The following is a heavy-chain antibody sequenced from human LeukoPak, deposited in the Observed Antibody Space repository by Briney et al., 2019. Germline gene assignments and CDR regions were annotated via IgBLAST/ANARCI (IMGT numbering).Heavy chain of an antibody. J-gene: IGHJ6*03. V-gene: IGHV1-69*06. CDR2: IIPIFGTA. CDR3: ARTTEGGYTYGYFYYYYMDV. D-gene: IGHD5-18*01. Sequence: SVKVSCKASGGTFSSYAISWVRQAPGQGLEWMGGIIPIFGTANYAQKFQGRITITADKSTSTAYMELSSLRSEDTAVYYCARTTEGGYTYGYFYYYYMDVWGKGTTVTISS. CDR1: GGTFSSYA.